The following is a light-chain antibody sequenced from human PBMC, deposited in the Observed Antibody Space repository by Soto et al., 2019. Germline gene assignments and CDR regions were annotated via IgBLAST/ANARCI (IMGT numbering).Light chain of an antibody. V-gene: IGLV2-11*01. J-gene: IGLJ2*01. Sequence: QSVLTQPRSVSGSPGQSVTISCTGTSSDVGGYNYVSWYQQHPGKAPKLMIYDVSKRPSGVPDRFSGSKSGNTASLTISGLPAQDEADYYCCSYAGSYTLVFGGGTKLTV. CDR3: CSYAGSYTLV. CDR2: DVS. CDR1: SSDVGGYNY.